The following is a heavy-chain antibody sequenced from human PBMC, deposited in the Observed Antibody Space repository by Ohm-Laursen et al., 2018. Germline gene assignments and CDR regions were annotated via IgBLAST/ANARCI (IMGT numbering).Heavy chain of an antibody. CDR3: ASMYYYDSSGEDV. CDR2: IYTSGST. D-gene: IGHD3-22*01. V-gene: IGHV4-4*07. Sequence: GTLSLTCIVSGGSISSYYWSWIRQPPGKGLEWIGRIYTSGSTNYNPSLKSRVTMSVDTSKNQFSLKLSSVTAADTAVYYCASMYYYDSSGEDVWGQGTTVTVSS. J-gene: IGHJ6*02. CDR1: GGSISSYY.